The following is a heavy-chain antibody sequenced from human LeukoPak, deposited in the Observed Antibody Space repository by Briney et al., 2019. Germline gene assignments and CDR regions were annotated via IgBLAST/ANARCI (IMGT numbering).Heavy chain of an antibody. CDR2: INHSGST. Sequence: SETLSLTCAVYGGSFSDYYWSWIRQPPGKGLEWIGEINHSGSTNYNPSLKSRVSISVDTSKNQFSLKLASVTAADTAVYYCARMRGGGIGYHYYVDVWGKGTTVIVSS. CDR1: GGSFSDYY. CDR3: ARMRGGGIGYHYYVDV. D-gene: IGHD2-15*01. J-gene: IGHJ6*03. V-gene: IGHV4-34*01.